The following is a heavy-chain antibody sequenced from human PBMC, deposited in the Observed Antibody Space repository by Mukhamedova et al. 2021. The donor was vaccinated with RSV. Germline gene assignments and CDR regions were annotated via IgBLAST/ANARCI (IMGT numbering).Heavy chain of an antibody. V-gene: IGHV3-15*01. Sequence: AAPVKGRFTISRDDSKNTLYLQMSSLKTEDTAIYYCTTSAGGYCSSTSCLWYFDVWGRGTLVTVSS. D-gene: IGHD2-2*01. CDR3: TTSAGGYCSSTSCLWYFDV. J-gene: IGHJ2*01.